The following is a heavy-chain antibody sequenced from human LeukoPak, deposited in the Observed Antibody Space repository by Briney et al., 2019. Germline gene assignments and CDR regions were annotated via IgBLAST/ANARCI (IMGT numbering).Heavy chain of an antibody. D-gene: IGHD4-17*01. CDR2: IYSGGST. V-gene: IGHV3-53*01. CDR1: GFTFSSYA. Sequence: GGSLRLSCAASGFTFSSYAMTWVRQAPGKGLECISVIYSGGSTDYADSVKGRLTISRDNSKNTLYLQMNSLRAEDTAVYYCARVVDHDYGDYYLDYWGQGTLVTVSS. J-gene: IGHJ4*02. CDR3: ARVVDHDYGDYYLDY.